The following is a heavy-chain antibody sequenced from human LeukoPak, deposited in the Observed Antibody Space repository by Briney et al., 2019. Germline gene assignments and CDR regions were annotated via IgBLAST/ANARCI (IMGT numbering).Heavy chain of an antibody. CDR3: ARNSPNPLIAGDDY. D-gene: IGHD6-13*01. CDR2: IYYSGST. V-gene: IGHV4-30-4*07. J-gene: IGHJ4*02. Sequence: YIYYSGSTYYNPSLKSRVTISVDTSKNQFSLKLSSVTAADTAVYYCARNSPNPLIAGDDYWGQGTLATVSS.